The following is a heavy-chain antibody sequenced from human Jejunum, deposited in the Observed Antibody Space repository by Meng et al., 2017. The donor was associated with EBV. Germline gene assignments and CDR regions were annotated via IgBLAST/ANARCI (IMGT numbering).Heavy chain of an antibody. CDR1: GSPFTTSAGA. J-gene: IGHJ4*02. CDR2: IYWDDDK. CDR3: AHRALTGEQHFDY. Sequence: QITLRESGPTLVKPTETLTLPCAFSGSPFTTSAGAVGWIRQPPGKALEWLAHIYWDDDKRYSPSLKSRLTITKDTSKTQVVLTMTNMDPVDAGTYYCAHRALTGEQHFDYWGQGPLVTVSS. V-gene: IGHV2-5*02. D-gene: IGHD7-27*01.